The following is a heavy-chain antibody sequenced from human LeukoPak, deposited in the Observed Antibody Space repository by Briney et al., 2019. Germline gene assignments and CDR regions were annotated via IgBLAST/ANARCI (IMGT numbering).Heavy chain of an antibody. V-gene: IGHV3-30*02. CDR2: IRFDASNK. Sequence: GGSLRLSCAASGFTFRSYGMHWVRQAPGKGLEWVAFIRFDASNKFYADSVKGRFIISRDNSKNTLYLQMNSLRAEDTAIYYCARDGMNYDTSMGPFDPWGQGTLVIVSS. J-gene: IGHJ5*02. D-gene: IGHD3-9*01. CDR1: GFTFRSYG. CDR3: ARDGMNYDTSMGPFDP.